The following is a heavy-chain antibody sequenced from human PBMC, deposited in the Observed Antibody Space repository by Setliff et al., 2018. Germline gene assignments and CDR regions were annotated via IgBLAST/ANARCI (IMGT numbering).Heavy chain of an antibody. V-gene: IGHV4-34*01. CDR2: IIHSGST. CDR1: GGSFSGYY. J-gene: IGHJ4*02. CDR3: ARGRTVVTV. D-gene: IGHD2-15*01. Sequence: LETLSLTCAVYGGSFSGYYWSWIRQPPGKRLEWIGEIIHSGSTNYNPSLKSRVTISMDTSKNQFSLKLSPVTAADTAVYYCARGRTVVTVWGQGTLVTVSS.